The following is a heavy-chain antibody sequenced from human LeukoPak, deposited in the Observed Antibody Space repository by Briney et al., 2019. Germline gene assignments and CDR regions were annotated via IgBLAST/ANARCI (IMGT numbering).Heavy chain of an antibody. Sequence: ASVKVSCKASGYTFTSYYMHWVRQAPGQGLEWMGRINPSGGSTSYAQKFQGRVTMTRDTSTSTVYMELSSLRSEDTAVYYCARGVLEWSSDYYYYYMDVWGKGTTVTVSS. D-gene: IGHD3-3*01. CDR2: INPSGGST. V-gene: IGHV1-46*03. J-gene: IGHJ6*03. CDR1: GYTFTSYY. CDR3: ARGVLEWSSDYYYYYMDV.